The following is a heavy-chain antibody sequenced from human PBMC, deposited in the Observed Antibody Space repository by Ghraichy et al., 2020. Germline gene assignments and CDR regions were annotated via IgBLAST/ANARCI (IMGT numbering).Heavy chain of an antibody. CDR2: INRSGST. J-gene: IGHJ3*02. Sequence: GEINRSGSTNYNPSLKSRVTISLDTSKNQFSLKLSSVTAADTAVYYCARKASRGYTPSSRAFDI. D-gene: IGHD3-22*01. CDR3: ARKASRGYTPSSRAFDI. V-gene: IGHV4-34*01.